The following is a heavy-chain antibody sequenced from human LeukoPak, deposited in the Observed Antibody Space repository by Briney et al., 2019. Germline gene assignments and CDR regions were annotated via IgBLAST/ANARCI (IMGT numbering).Heavy chain of an antibody. CDR2: INHSGST. J-gene: IGHJ5*02. Sequence: SETQSLTCAVYGGSFSGYYWSWIRQPPGKGLEWIGEINHSGSTNYNPSLKSRVTISVDTSRNQFSLKLSSVTAADTAVYYCARHGRRIAAAGRGRNWFDPWGQGTLVTVSS. CDR1: GGSFSGYY. CDR3: ARHGRRIAAAGRGRNWFDP. D-gene: IGHD6-13*01. V-gene: IGHV4-34*01.